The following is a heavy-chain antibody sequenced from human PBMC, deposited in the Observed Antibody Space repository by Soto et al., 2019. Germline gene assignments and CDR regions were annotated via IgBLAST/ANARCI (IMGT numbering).Heavy chain of an antibody. J-gene: IGHJ6*02. Sequence: ASVKVSCKASGYTFTGYDMHWVRQAPGQGLEWMGWINPNSGGTNYAQKFQGRVTMTRDTSISTAYMELSRLRSDDTAVYYCARWLQFYYYGMDVWGQGTTVTVSS. CDR1: GYTFTGYD. V-gene: IGHV1-2*02. CDR2: INPNSGGT. D-gene: IGHD4-4*01. CDR3: ARWLQFYYYGMDV.